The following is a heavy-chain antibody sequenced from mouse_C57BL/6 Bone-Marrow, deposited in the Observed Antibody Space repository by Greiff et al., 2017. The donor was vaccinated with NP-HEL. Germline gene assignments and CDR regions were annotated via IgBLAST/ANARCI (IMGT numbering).Heavy chain of an antibody. J-gene: IGHJ1*03. Sequence: EQLQQSGAELVRPGTSVKMSCKASGYTFTNYWIGWAKQRPGHGLEWIGDIYPGGGYTNYNEKFKGKATLTADKSSSTSEDSAIYYCARSPYYYGSSHWYFDVWGTGTTVTVSS. CDR3: ARSPYYYGSSHWYFDV. CDR2: IYPGGGYT. CDR1: GYTFTNYW. D-gene: IGHD1-1*01. V-gene: IGHV1-63*01.